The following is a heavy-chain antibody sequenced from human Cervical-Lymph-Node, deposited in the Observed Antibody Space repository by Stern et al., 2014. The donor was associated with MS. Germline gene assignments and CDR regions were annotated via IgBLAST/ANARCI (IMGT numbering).Heavy chain of an antibody. Sequence: VQLVESGAGGKEPGSSVRVSCKASGGTFSSYAISWVRQAPGKGLEWMGGIIPIFGTANYAQKFQGRVTITADESTSTAYMELSSLRSEDTAVYYCASRPLGQLAAPYFDYWGQGTLVTVSS. V-gene: IGHV1-69*01. D-gene: IGHD6-19*01. CDR3: ASRPLGQLAAPYFDY. CDR1: GGTFSSYA. CDR2: IIPIFGTA. J-gene: IGHJ4*02.